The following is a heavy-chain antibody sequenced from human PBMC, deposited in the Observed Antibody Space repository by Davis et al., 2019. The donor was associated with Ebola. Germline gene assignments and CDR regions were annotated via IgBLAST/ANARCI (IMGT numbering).Heavy chain of an antibody. CDR2: SSTYNGNT. CDR1: GHTFTDYA. Sequence: AASVKVSCKASGHTFTDYAFTWLRQAPGQGLEWMGWSSTYNGNTNYAQKLQGRVTMTTDTSTNTAHMELRSLTTDDTAVYYCARAASSLLNDYWGQGTLVTVSS. V-gene: IGHV1-18*01. D-gene: IGHD3-10*01. J-gene: IGHJ4*02. CDR3: ARAASSLLNDY.